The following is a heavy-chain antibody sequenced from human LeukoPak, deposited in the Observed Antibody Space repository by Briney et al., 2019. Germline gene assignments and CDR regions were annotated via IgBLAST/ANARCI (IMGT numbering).Heavy chain of an antibody. V-gene: IGHV1-18*01. D-gene: IGHD3-22*01. CDR3: ARVSDSSGYWNPFDY. J-gene: IGHJ4*02. CDR2: ISAYNGNT. CDR1: GYTFTSYG. Sequence: ASVKVSCKASGYTFTSYGISWVRQAPGQGLEWMGWISAYNGNTNYAQKLQGRVTMTTDTSTSTAYMELRSLRSDDTAVYYCARVSDSSGYWNPFDYWGQGTLVTVSS.